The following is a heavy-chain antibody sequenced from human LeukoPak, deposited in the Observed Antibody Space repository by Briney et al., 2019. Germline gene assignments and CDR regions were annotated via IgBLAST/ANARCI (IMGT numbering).Heavy chain of an antibody. V-gene: IGHV1-2*02. CDR3: TRETGGSTLVTLPSDN. D-gene: IGHD4-23*01. J-gene: IGHJ4*02. Sequence: GASVKVSCKASGYTFTGYYMHWVRQAPGQGLEWMGWINPNSGGTNYAQKFQGGVTMTRDRSISTAYMELSWLRFDDTAVYYCTRETGGSTLVTLPSDNWGQGTPVTVSS. CDR1: GYTFTGYY. CDR2: INPNSGGT.